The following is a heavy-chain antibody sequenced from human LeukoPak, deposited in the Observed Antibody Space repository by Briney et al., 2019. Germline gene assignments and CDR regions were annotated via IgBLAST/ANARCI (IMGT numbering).Heavy chain of an antibody. Sequence: GGSLRLSCAASGSTFSSYSMSWVRQAPGKGLEWVSSISSSSSYIYYADSVKGRFTISRDNAKNSLYLQMNSLRAEDTAVYYCARDQVGRYCSSTSCYRAFDIWGQGTMVTVSS. CDR3: ARDQVGRYCSSTSCYRAFDI. D-gene: IGHD2-2*01. V-gene: IGHV3-21*01. CDR2: ISSSSSYI. J-gene: IGHJ3*02. CDR1: GSTFSSYS.